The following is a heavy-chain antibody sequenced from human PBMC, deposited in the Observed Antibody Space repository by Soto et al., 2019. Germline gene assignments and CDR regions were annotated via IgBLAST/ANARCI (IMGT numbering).Heavy chain of an antibody. Sequence: QERLVESGGGVVQPGRSLRLSCTTSGFIFSAYGMHWVRQAPGKGLQWVAVVSDDGVTTYYAESVKGRFTVSRDNSENELYVQLKNLRTESTAVYYCAREGPHIVGPDAFSFEYWGQGTLVTVSS. D-gene: IGHD1-26*01. CDR3: AREGPHIVGPDAFSFEY. CDR2: VSDDGVTT. J-gene: IGHJ4*02. V-gene: IGHV3-30*03. CDR1: GFIFSAYG.